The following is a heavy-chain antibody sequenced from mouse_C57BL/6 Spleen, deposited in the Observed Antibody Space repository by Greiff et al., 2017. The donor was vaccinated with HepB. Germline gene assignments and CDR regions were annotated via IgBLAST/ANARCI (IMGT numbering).Heavy chain of an antibody. V-gene: IGHV5-6*01. J-gene: IGHJ1*03. CDR1: GFTFSSYG. CDR3: ARHRDYYSDWYFDV. CDR2: ISSGGSYT. D-gene: IGHD2-12*01. Sequence: EVQGVESGGDLVKPGGSLKLSCAASGFTFSSYGMSWVRQTPDKRLEWVATISSGGSYTYYPDSVKGRFTISRDNAKNTLYLQMSSLKSEDTAMYYCARHRDYYSDWYFDVWGTGTTVTVSS.